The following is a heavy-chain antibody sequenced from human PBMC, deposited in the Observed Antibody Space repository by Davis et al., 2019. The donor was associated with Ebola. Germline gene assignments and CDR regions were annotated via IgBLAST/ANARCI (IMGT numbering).Heavy chain of an antibody. CDR2: ISAYNGNT. CDR1: GYTFTSYA. Sequence: AASVKVSCKASGYTFTSYAMHWVRQAPGQRLEWMGWISAYNGNTNYAQKLQGRVTMTTDTSTSTAYMELRSLRSDDTAVYYCARDFRPLDAFDIWGQGTMVTVSS. D-gene: IGHD6-6*01. J-gene: IGHJ3*02. CDR3: ARDFRPLDAFDI. V-gene: IGHV1-18*01.